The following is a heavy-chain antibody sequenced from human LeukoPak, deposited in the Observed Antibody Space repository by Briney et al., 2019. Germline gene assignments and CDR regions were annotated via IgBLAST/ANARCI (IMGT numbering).Heavy chain of an antibody. CDR1: EFTFSIYA. Sequence: GGSLRLSCATSEFTFSIYAMSWVRQAPGKGLEWVAHIKQDGSEKNYVDSVKGRFTISRDNAKNSLLLQMDGLRAEDAAVYYCARDKMTGDSYFDYWGQGTLVTVSS. V-gene: IGHV3-7*01. CDR3: ARDKMTGDSYFDY. CDR2: IKQDGSEK. D-gene: IGHD7-27*01. J-gene: IGHJ4*02.